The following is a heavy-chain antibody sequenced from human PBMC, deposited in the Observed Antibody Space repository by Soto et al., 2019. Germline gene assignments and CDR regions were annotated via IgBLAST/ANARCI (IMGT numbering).Heavy chain of an antibody. J-gene: IGHJ4*02. V-gene: IGHV4-30-4*01. CDR1: GGSVSSGDYY. D-gene: IGHD3-22*01. CDR3: VRETDYYDSSGYPGY. Sequence: SETLSLTCTVSGGSVSSGDYYWSWIRQPPGKGLEWIGHIYYSGSTKYNPSLKSRVTMSVDTSKNQFSLELSSVTAADTAVYYCVRETDYYDSSGYPGYWGQGTLVTVSS. CDR2: IYYSGST.